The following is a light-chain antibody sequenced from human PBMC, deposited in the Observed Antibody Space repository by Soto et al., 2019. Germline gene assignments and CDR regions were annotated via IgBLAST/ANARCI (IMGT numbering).Light chain of an antibody. V-gene: IGKV1-6*01. CDR3: LLDFRYFWA. CDR1: QAIRTA. CDR2: AAS. Sequence: AIQLTEYASSLYASVGDRVTITCRASQAIRTALGWSQQNPGKVPKLLIYAASILQSGVPSRFSGRGSGTDFTLTISSLQPEDFATYYCLLDFRYFWAFGQGTKV. J-gene: IGKJ1*01.